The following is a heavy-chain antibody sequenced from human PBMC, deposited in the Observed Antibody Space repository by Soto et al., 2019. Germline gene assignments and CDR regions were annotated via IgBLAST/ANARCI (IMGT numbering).Heavy chain of an antibody. CDR3: ARDSCSSTSCYYYYYYGMDV. Sequence: GASVKVSCKASGGTFSSYAISWVRQAPGQGLEWMGGIIPIFGTANYAQKFQGRVMITADESTSTAYMELSSLGSEDTAVYYCARDSCSSTSCYYYYYYGMDVWGQGTTVTVSS. D-gene: IGHD2-2*01. V-gene: IGHV1-69*13. CDR2: IIPIFGTA. J-gene: IGHJ6*02. CDR1: GGTFSSYA.